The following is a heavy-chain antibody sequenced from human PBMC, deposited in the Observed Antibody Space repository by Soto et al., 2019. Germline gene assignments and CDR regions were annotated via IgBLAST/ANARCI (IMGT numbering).Heavy chain of an antibody. Sequence: PGGSLRLSCAASGFNFRTYWMSWVRQAPGKGLEWVANIKEDGTDKYYVDSVKGRLTVSRDNAKNLLYLQLNSLRAEDTAVYYCARDGFSYGPKGAVFDHWGQGSLVTVSS. J-gene: IGHJ4*02. CDR1: GFNFRTYW. CDR3: ARDGFSYGPKGAVFDH. D-gene: IGHD5-18*01. CDR2: IKEDGTDK. V-gene: IGHV3-7*03.